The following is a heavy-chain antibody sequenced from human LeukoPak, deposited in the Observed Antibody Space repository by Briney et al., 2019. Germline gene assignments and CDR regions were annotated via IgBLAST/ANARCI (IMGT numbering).Heavy chain of an antibody. CDR3: AKVTGPGYSSGWYYHY. J-gene: IGHJ4*02. Sequence: GGSLRLSCAASGFTFSSYAMHWVRQAPGKGLEWVAVISYDGSNKYYADSVKGRFTISRDNSKNTLYLQMNSLRAEDTAAYYCAKVTGPGYSSGWYYHYWGQGTLVTVSS. V-gene: IGHV3-30*04. CDR1: GFTFSSYA. CDR2: ISYDGSNK. D-gene: IGHD6-19*01.